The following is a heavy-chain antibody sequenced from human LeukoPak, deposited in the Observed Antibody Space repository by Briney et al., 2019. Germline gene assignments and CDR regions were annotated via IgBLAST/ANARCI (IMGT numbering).Heavy chain of an antibody. CDR2: IYLGGST. CDR3: ARVADY. V-gene: IGHV4-61*02. J-gene: IGHJ4*02. CDR1: GGSITSGDYY. Sequence: PSETLSLTCTVSGGSITSGDYYWSWLRQPAGKGLEWIGRIYLGGSTNYNPSLKSRVTISADTSKNQFSLILSSVTAADTAVYYCARVADYWGQGTLVTVSS.